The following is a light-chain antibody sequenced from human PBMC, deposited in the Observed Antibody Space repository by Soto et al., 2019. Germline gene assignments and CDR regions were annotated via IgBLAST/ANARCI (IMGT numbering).Light chain of an antibody. J-gene: IGKJ2*01. CDR1: QTISSS. CDR3: QQYTSYSPYT. V-gene: IGKV1-5*03. CDR2: RAS. Sequence: DIQMTQFPSTLSASIGDRVTITCRASQTISSSLAWYQQKPGKAPKLLIYRASSLETGVPSRFSGSGSGTEFTLTISSLQPDDFATYYCQQYTSYSPYTFGQGTRLEIK.